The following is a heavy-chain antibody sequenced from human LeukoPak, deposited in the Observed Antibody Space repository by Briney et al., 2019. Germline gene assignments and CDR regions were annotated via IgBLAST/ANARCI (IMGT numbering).Heavy chain of an antibody. CDR1: GGSFSGYY. D-gene: IGHD6-25*01. CDR2: INHSGST. CDR3: ARQGGGFWYFDL. V-gene: IGHV4-34*01. J-gene: IGHJ2*01. Sequence: SETLSLTCAVYGGSFSGYYWSWIRQPPGKGLEWIGEINHSGSTNYNPSLKSRVTISVDTSKNQFSLKLSSVTAADTAVYYCARQGGGFWYFDLWGRGTLVTVPS.